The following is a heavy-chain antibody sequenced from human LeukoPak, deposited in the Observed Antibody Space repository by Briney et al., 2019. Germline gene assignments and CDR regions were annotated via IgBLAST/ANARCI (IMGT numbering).Heavy chain of an antibody. J-gene: IGHJ3*02. D-gene: IGHD2-15*01. V-gene: IGHV4-59*01. CDR2: IYYSGST. CDR3: ARTLGYCSGGSCNGDAFDI. CDR1: GGSISSYY. Sequence: SETLSLTCTVSGGSISSYYWSWIRQPPGKGLEWIGYIYYSGSTNYNPSLKSRATMSVDTSKNQFSLKLSSVTAADTAVYYCARTLGYCSGGSCNGDAFDIWGQGTMVTVSS.